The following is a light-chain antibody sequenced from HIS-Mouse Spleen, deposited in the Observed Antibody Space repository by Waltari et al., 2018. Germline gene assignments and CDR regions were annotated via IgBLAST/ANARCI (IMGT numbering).Light chain of an antibody. Sequence: QSVLTQPPSVSGAPGQRVTISCTGSSSNIGAGYDVHWYQQHPGTAPKLLIYGNSNRPSGVPDRFAGSKSGSSASLAITGLQAEDEADYYCQSYDSSLSGHVVFGGGTKLTVL. CDR1: SSNIGAGYD. CDR2: GNS. V-gene: IGLV1-40*01. J-gene: IGLJ2*01. CDR3: QSYDSSLSGHVV.